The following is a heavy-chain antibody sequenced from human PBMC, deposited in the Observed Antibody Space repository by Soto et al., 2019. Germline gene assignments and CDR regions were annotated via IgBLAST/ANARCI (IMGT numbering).Heavy chain of an antibody. D-gene: IGHD3-9*01. V-gene: IGHV1-69*13. J-gene: IGHJ6*02. CDR1: VGTFSSYA. Sequence: SVKVSCKASVGTFSSYAISWVRRAPGQGLEWMGGIIPIFGTANYAQKFQGRVTITADESTSTAYMELSSLRSEDTAVYYCARRYYDILTGYQPLGYYYYGMDVRGQETTVTVS. CDR3: ARRYYDILTGYQPLGYYYYGMDV. CDR2: IIPIFGTA.